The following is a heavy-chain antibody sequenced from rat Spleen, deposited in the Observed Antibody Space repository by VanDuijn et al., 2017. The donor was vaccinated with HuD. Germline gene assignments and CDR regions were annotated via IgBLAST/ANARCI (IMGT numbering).Heavy chain of an antibody. CDR1: GFTFSDYA. D-gene: IGHD1-10*01. Sequence: EVQLVESGGGLVQPGRSLKLSCAASGFTFSDYAMAWVRQAPKKGLEWVATIIYDGSSTYYRDSVKGRFTISRDNAKSTLYLQMDSLRSEDTATYYCARGGTTRPFAYWGQGTLVTVSS. J-gene: IGHJ3*01. V-gene: IGHV5-17*01. CDR3: ARGGTTRPFAY. CDR2: IIYDGSST.